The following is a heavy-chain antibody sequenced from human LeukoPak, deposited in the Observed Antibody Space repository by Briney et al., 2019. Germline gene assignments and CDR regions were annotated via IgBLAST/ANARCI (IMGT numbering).Heavy chain of an antibody. CDR3: ARSTAMVTWGSFDI. CDR1: GFTFEDYT. J-gene: IGHJ3*02. Sequence: GGSLRLSCAASGFTFEDYTMNWARQAPGKGLEWVSLITWDGGTTYNSDFVKGRCTISRDNSKYSLYLQMSFLRTEDTALYYCARSTAMVTWGSFDIWGQGTLVTVSS. D-gene: IGHD5-18*01. V-gene: IGHV3-43*01. CDR2: ITWDGGTT.